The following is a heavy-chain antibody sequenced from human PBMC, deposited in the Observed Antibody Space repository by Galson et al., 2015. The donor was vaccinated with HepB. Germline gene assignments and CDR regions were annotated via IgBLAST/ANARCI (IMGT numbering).Heavy chain of an antibody. CDR2: ISYDGSNK. D-gene: IGHD1-26*01. J-gene: IGHJ3*02. CDR1: GFTFSSYA. Sequence: SLRLSCAASGFTFSSYAMHWVRQAPGKGLEWVAVISYDGSNKYYADSVKGRFTISRDNSKNTLYLQMNSLRAEDTAVYYCAKWELLLGAFDIWGQGTMVTVSS. CDR3: AKWELLLGAFDI. V-gene: IGHV3-30-3*01.